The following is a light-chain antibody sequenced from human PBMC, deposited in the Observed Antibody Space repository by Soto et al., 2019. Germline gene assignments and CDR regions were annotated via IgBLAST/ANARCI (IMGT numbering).Light chain of an antibody. Sequence: DVQMTQSPSSLSASVGDRVTISCRASEGINDYLNWYQQKPGKPPKLLIYTASTLQTGVPSRFSGSGSGTEFTLTISSLRPDDFATYYCQHYDTFPYTFGQGTKLEIK. J-gene: IGKJ2*01. CDR2: TAS. V-gene: IGKV1-39*01. CDR1: EGINDY. CDR3: QHYDTFPYT.